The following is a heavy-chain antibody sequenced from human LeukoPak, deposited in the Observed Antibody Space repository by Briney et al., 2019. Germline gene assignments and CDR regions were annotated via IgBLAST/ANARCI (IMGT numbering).Heavy chain of an antibody. CDR1: GGTLSSYT. CDR3: ARDQGMATISEFDY. J-gene: IGHJ4*02. Sequence: SVKVSCKASGGTLSSYTISWVRQAPGPGLEWMERIIPILGIANYAQKFQGRVTITADKSTSTAYMELSSLRSEDTAVYYCARDQGMATISEFDYWGQGTLVTVSS. D-gene: IGHD5-24*01. V-gene: IGHV1-69*04. CDR2: IIPILGIA.